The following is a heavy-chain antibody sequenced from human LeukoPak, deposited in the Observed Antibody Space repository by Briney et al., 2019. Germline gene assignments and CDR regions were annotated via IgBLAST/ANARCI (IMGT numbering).Heavy chain of an antibody. CDR3: AKDQTGYSSSWYGWAFDY. CDR2: ISGSGGST. V-gene: IGHV3-23*01. J-gene: IGHJ4*02. D-gene: IGHD6-13*01. CDR1: GFTFSSYA. Sequence: PGGSLRLSCAASGFTFSSYAMSWVRQAPGKGLEWVSAISGSGGSTYYADSVKGRFTISRDNSKNTLYLQMNSLRAEDTAVYYCAKDQTGYSSSWYGWAFDYWGQGTLVTVSS.